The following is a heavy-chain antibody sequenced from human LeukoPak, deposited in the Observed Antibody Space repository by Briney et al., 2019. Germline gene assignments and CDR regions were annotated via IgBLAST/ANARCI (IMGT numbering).Heavy chain of an antibody. Sequence: SGTLSFTCAVSGGSISSSNWWSWVRQPPGKGLEWIGEIYHSGSTNYNPSLKSRVTISVDKSKNQFSLKLSSVTAADTAVYYCATRDGSYYSGRAAWGKGTTVTVSS. D-gene: IGHD5-24*01. J-gene: IGHJ6*04. V-gene: IGHV4-4*02. CDR1: GGSISSSNW. CDR3: ATRDGSYYSGRAA. CDR2: IYHSGST.